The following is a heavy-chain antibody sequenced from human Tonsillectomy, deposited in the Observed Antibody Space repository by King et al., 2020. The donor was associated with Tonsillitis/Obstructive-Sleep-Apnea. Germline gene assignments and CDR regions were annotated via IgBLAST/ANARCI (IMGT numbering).Heavy chain of an antibody. Sequence: VQLVESGGGLVQPGGSLRLSCAASGFTFTSYWMSWVRQAPGKGLEWVANIKQDGSEKYYVDSVKGRFTISRDKAKNSLYLQMSSLRAEDTAVYYCATSSIFGGYFDYWGQGTLVTVSS. CDR1: GFTFTSYW. D-gene: IGHD3-3*01. CDR2: IKQDGSEK. J-gene: IGHJ4*02. V-gene: IGHV3-7*02. CDR3: ATSSIFGGYFDY.